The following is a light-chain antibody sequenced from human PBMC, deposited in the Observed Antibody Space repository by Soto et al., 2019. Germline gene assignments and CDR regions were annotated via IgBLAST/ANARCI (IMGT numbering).Light chain of an antibody. Sequence: DIQMTQSPSTLSASVGERVTITCRASQFISSWLAWYQQKPGKVPKLLIFHASNLESGVPSRFSGSGSGTEFTLTISSLQPDDFATYYCQQYNSYPWTFGQGTKVEI. V-gene: IGKV1-5*01. CDR2: HAS. CDR3: QQYNSYPWT. CDR1: QFISSW. J-gene: IGKJ1*01.